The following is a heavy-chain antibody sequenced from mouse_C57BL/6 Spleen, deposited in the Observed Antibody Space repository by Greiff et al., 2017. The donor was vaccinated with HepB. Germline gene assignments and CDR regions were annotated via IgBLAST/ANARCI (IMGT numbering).Heavy chain of an antibody. D-gene: IGHD2-1*01. CDR3: ARPRRDGNPFAY. CDR2: INPSSGYT. J-gene: IGHJ3*01. CDR1: GYTFTSYT. V-gene: IGHV1-4*01. Sequence: QVQLQQSGAELARPGASVKMSCKASGYTFTSYTMHWVKQRPGQGLEWIGYINPSSGYTKYNQKFKDKATLTADKSSSTAYMQLSSLTSEDSAVYYCARPRRDGNPFAYWGQGTLVTVSA.